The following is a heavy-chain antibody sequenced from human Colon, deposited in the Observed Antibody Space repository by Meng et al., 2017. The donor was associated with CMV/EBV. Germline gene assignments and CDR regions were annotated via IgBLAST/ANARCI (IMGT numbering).Heavy chain of an antibody. V-gene: IGHV4-39*07. CDR3: ARMALHWYFDL. Sequence: GRGLVYPAHTLSLTSLFSCASIVGRSSYCGWLRQPPAKGLEWFASIYYTGNDYHNPSLKSRVTISIDTSNNQFSLRLTSVTAADTAVYYCARMALHWYFDLWGRGTLVTVSS. D-gene: IGHD5-24*01. J-gene: IGHJ2*01. CDR2: IYYTGND. CDR1: CASIVGRSSY.